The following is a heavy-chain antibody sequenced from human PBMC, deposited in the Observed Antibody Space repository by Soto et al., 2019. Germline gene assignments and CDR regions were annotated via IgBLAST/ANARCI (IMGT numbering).Heavy chain of an antibody. CDR1: GYTFTSYD. J-gene: IGHJ4*02. V-gene: IGHV1-8*01. Sequence: QVQLVQSGAEVKKPGASVKVSCQASGYTFTSYDVNWLRQATGQGLEWMGWMSPNSGNTDYAQKFQGRVTMTRDTSTSTAHMELSSLRSEDTATYYCARGVDAGVDYWGQGSLVTVSS. D-gene: IGHD6-13*01. CDR2: MSPNSGNT. CDR3: ARGVDAGVDY.